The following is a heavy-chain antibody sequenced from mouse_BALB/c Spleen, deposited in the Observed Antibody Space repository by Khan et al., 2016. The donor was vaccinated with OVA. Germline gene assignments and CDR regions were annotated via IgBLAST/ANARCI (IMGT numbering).Heavy chain of an antibody. Sequence: DLVKPGASVKLSYKASGYTFTSYWINWIKQRPGQGLEWIGRIAPGSGSSSYNEMFKGKATLTLDTSSSTAYIQLSSLSSEDSAVYFGARENYYGRTRYAMDYWGQGTSVTVSS. J-gene: IGHJ4*01. CDR2: IAPGSGSS. CDR3: ARENYYGRTRYAMDY. V-gene: IGHV1S41*01. D-gene: IGHD1-1*01. CDR1: GYTFTSYW.